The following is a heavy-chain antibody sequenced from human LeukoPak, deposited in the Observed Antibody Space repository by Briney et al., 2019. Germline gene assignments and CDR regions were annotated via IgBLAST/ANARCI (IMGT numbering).Heavy chain of an antibody. CDR1: GFIFSAYG. V-gene: IGHV3-30*03. Sequence: GRSLRLSCAASGFIFSAYGMHWVRQAPGKGLEWVAAISYDGTKTYYTDSVKGRFTISRDDPDNTLSLQMDSLRGEDTGLYYCASSTTVAGTFWFDPWGQGTLVIVSS. D-gene: IGHD6-19*01. CDR3: ASSTTVAGTFWFDP. CDR2: ISYDGTKT. J-gene: IGHJ5*02.